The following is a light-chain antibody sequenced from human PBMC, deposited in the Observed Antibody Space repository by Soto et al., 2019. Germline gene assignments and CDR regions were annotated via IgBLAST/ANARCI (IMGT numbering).Light chain of an antibody. Sequence: QAVVTQPPSVSGAPGQRVTISCTESSSNIGAGYDLHWYQQLPGTPPKLLIYGNSNRPSGVPDRFSGSKSGTSASLAITGLQAEDEADYYCQSYDSSLTRVFGTGTKLTVL. CDR3: QSYDSSLTRV. J-gene: IGLJ1*01. CDR2: GNS. CDR1: SSNIGAGYD. V-gene: IGLV1-40*01.